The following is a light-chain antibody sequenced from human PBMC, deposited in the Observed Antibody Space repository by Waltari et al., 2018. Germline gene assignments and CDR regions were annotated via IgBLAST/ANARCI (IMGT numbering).Light chain of an antibody. Sequence: QSVLTQPPSVSGAPGQRVTISCTGSSSNIGAGYDVHWYQQLPGPPPKLLIYGNNNRPSGGPDRFSGSKSGTSASLAITGLQAEDEADYYCQSYDISLSGVFGGGTKLTVL. J-gene: IGLJ2*01. V-gene: IGLV1-40*01. CDR2: GNN. CDR1: SSNIGAGYD. CDR3: QSYDISLSGV.